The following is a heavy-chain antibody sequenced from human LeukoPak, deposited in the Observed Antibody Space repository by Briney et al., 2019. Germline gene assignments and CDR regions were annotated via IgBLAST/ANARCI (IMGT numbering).Heavy chain of an antibody. CDR2: IIPIFGTA. J-gene: IGHJ3*02. Sequence: SVEVSCKASGGTFSSYAISWVRQAPGQGLEWMGGIIPIFGTANYAQKFQGRVTITADESTSTAYMELSSLRSEDTAVYYCAVGAPTMTDAFDIWGQGTMVTVSS. CDR1: GGTFSSYA. CDR3: AVGAPTMTDAFDI. D-gene: IGHD3-22*01. V-gene: IGHV1-69*13.